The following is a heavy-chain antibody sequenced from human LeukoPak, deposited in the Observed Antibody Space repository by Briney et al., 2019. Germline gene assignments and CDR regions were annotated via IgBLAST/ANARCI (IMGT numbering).Heavy chain of an antibody. CDR1: GFTFSSYA. CDR3: ARVLYYDFWSGYYGYYFDY. D-gene: IGHD3-3*01. J-gene: IGHJ4*02. CDR2: ISYDGSNK. Sequence: GGSLRLSCAASGFTFSSYAMHWVRQAPGKGLEWVAVISYDGSNKYYADSVKGRFTISRDNAKNSLYLQMNSLRAEDTAVYYCARVLYYDFWSGYYGYYFDYWGQGTLVTVSS. V-gene: IGHV3-30-3*01.